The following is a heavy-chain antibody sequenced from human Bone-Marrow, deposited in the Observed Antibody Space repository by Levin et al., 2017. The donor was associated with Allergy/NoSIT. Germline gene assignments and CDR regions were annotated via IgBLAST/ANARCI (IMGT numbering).Heavy chain of an antibody. CDR3: VRDLGIESDY. CDR2: IDPSGSNI. CDR1: GFTFSDYE. Sequence: GESLKISCAASGFTFSDYEMNWVRQAPGKGLEWVSYIDPSGSNIYYADSVKGRFTISRDSAKKSLNLQMNSLRVEDTGIYYCVRDLGIESDYWGPGTLVTVSS. D-gene: IGHD5-24*01. J-gene: IGHJ4*02. V-gene: IGHV3-48*03.